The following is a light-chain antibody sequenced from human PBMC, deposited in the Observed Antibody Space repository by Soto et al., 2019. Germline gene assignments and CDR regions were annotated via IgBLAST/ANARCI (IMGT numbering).Light chain of an antibody. Sequence: QSVLTQPASVSGSPGQSITISCTGISSDVGGYNYVSWYQQHPGKAPKLMIYEVSNRPSGVSNRFSGSKSGNTASLTISGLQAEDEADYYCSSYTSSSIRYVFGTGTKLTVL. CDR3: SSYTSSSIRYV. CDR2: EVS. V-gene: IGLV2-14*01. J-gene: IGLJ1*01. CDR1: SSDVGGYNY.